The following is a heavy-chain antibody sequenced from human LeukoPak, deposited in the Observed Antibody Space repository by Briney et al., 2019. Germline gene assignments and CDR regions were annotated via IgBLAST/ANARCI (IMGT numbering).Heavy chain of an antibody. V-gene: IGHV3-23*01. J-gene: IGHJ1*01. CDR1: GFAFRNYD. Sequence: GGSLRLSCAASGFAFRNYDMIWVRQAPGRGLEWVSGITTDGSGAYYADSVKGRFTVSRDNSKNTVFLQMNSLRGEDAAIYYCAKGVLGAGSLLEYFQHWGQGTLVTDSS. CDR2: ITTDGSGA. CDR3: AKGVLGAGSLLEYFQH. D-gene: IGHD3-10*01.